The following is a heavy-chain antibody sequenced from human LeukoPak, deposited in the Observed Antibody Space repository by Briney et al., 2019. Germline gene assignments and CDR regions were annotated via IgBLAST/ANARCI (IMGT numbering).Heavy chain of an antibody. CDR3: ARRIAARREFDY. V-gene: IGHV3-64D*06. J-gene: IGHJ4*02. CDR2: ISTNGGSI. D-gene: IGHD6-6*01. CDR1: GFTLSSCA. Sequence: GGSLRLSCSASGFTLSSCAMHWVRQAPGKGLEYVSGISTNGGSIYYADSVKGRFTISRDNSKNMLYLQMTSLRAEDTAVYYCARRIAARREFDYWGQGTLVTVSS.